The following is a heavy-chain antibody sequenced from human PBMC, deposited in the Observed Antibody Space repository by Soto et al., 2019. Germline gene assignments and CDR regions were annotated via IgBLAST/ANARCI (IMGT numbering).Heavy chain of an antibody. J-gene: IGHJ4*02. D-gene: IGHD6-13*01. CDR3: AKAAAGSFDS. V-gene: IGHV3-48*01. CDR1: GFTFSSYS. Sequence: EVQLVESGGGLVQPGGSLRLSCAASGFTFSSYSTNWVRQAPGKGLEWVSYISSSSSTIYYADSVKGRFTISRDNAKNSLFLQMNSRRAEDTAVYYCAKAAAGSFDSWGQGTLVTVSS. CDR2: ISSSSSTI.